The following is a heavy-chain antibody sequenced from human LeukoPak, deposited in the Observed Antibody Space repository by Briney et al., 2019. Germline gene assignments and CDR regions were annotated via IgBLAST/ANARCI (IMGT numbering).Heavy chain of an antibody. CDR1: GGSFSGYY. CDR3: ARHEYSGSYYGLSWFDP. D-gene: IGHD1-26*01. Sequence: SEALSLTCAVYGGSFSGYYWSWIRQPPGKGLEWIASIYYSGSTYYNPSLKSRVTISVDTSKNQLSLKLSSLTAADTAVYYCARHEYSGSYYGLSWFDPWGQGTLVTVSS. J-gene: IGHJ5*02. CDR2: IYYSGST. V-gene: IGHV4-34*01.